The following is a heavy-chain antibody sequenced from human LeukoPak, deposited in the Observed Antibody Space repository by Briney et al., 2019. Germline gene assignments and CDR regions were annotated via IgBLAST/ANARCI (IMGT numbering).Heavy chain of an antibody. D-gene: IGHD3-22*01. CDR3: AKRGVVIRVILVGFHKEAYYFDS. CDR1: GFTFSSCN. V-gene: IGHV3-21*04. Sequence: GGSLRLSCAASGFTFSSCNMNWVRQAPGRGLEWVSSISRTGSYIYYADSVKGRFTISRDNPKNTLYLQMNSLRAEDTAVYFCAKRGVVIRVILVGFHKEAYYFDSWGQGALVTVSS. CDR2: ISRTGSYI. J-gene: IGHJ4*02.